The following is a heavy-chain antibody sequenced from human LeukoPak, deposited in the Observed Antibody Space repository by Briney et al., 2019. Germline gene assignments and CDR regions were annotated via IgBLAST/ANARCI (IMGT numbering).Heavy chain of an antibody. Sequence: ASVTVSCKASGYTFTGYYMHWVRQAPGQGLEWMGWINPNSGGTNYAQKFQGRVTMTRDTSISTAYMELSRLRSDDTAVYYCARARLVPAAMQLSDYWGQGTLVTVSS. CDR3: ARARLVPAAMQLSDY. V-gene: IGHV1-2*02. D-gene: IGHD2-2*01. CDR2: INPNSGGT. CDR1: GYTFTGYY. J-gene: IGHJ4*02.